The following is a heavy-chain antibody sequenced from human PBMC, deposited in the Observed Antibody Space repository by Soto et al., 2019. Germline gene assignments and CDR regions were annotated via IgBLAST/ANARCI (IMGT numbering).Heavy chain of an antibody. CDR1: GFTFSSYW. Sequence: EVQLVESGGGLVQPGGSLRLSCAASGFTFSSYWMSWVRQAPGKGLEWVANIKHDGIEKYYVDSVKGRFTISRDNAKNSLYLQMNSLRAEDTAVYYCARDAGDYGDYAMDYYYYYGMDVWGQGTTVTVSS. D-gene: IGHD4-17*01. CDR3: ARDAGDYGDYAMDYYYYYGMDV. J-gene: IGHJ6*02. CDR2: IKHDGIEK. V-gene: IGHV3-7*01.